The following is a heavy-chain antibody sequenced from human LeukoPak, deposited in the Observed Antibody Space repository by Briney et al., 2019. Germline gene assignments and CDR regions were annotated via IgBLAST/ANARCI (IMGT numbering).Heavy chain of an antibody. CDR3: ALPTQGSYFAPLDY. D-gene: IGHD1-26*01. Sequence: PGGSLRLSCAASGFTFSSYEMNWVRQAPGKGLEWVSYISSSGSTIYYADSVKGRFTISRDNAENSLYLQMNSLRAEDTAVYYCALPTQGSYFAPLDYWGQGTLVTVSS. V-gene: IGHV3-48*03. CDR1: GFTFSSYE. CDR2: ISSSGSTI. J-gene: IGHJ4*02.